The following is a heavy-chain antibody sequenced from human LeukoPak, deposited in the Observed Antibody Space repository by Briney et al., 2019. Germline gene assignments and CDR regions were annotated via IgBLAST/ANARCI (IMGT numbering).Heavy chain of an antibody. CDR1: GFTFSSYS. J-gene: IGHJ6*03. D-gene: IGHD3-22*01. CDR2: ISSSSYI. V-gene: IGHV3-21*01. Sequence: GGSLRLSCAASGFTFSSYSMNWVRQAPGKGLEWVSSISSSSYIYYADSVKGRFTISRDNAKNSLYLQMNSLRAEDTAVYYCARTYYYDSSGYYYVNYYYYYMDVWGKGTTVTVSS. CDR3: ARTYYYDSSGYYYVNYYYYYMDV.